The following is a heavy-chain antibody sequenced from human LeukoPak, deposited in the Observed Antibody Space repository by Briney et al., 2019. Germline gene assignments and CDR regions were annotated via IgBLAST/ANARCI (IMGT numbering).Heavy chain of an antibody. J-gene: IGHJ6*03. V-gene: IGHV1-2*02. CDR2: INPNSGGT. D-gene: IGHD2-2*01. Sequence: ASVKVSCKASGYTFTGYYTHWVRQAPGQGLEWMGWINPNSGGTNYAQKFQGRVTMTRDTSISTAYMEVSRLRSDDTAVYYCARSLVPTGYYYYYYMDVWGKGTTVTVSS. CDR1: GYTFTGYY. CDR3: ARSLVPTGYYYYYYMDV.